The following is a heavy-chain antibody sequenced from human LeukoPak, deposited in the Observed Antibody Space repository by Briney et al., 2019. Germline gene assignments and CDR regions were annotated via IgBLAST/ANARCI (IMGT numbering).Heavy chain of an antibody. D-gene: IGHD5-18*01. CDR2: IIPILGIA. Sequence: SVKVSRKASGGTFSSYAISWVRQAPGQGLEWMGRIIPILGIANYAQKFQGRVTITADKSTSTAYMGLSSLRSEDTAVYYCAREFGYSYGLVDYWGQGTLVTVSS. CDR3: AREFGYSYGLVDY. V-gene: IGHV1-69*04. J-gene: IGHJ4*02. CDR1: GGTFSSYA.